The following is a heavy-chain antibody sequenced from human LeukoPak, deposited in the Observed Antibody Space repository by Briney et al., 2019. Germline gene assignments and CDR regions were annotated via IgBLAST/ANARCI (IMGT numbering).Heavy chain of an antibody. D-gene: IGHD2-21*01. V-gene: IGHV3-23*01. CDR2: ISGSGGST. Sequence: GGSLRLSCAASGFTFSSYAMSWVRQAPGKGLEWVSAISGSGGSTYYADSVKGRFTISRDNSKNTLYLQMNSLRAEDTAVYYCASLGPYCGGDCLDAFDIWGQGTMVTVSS. J-gene: IGHJ3*02. CDR1: GFTFSSYA. CDR3: ASLGPYCGGDCLDAFDI.